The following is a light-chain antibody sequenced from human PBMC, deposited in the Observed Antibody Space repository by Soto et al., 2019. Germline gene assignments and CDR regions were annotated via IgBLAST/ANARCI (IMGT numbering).Light chain of an antibody. CDR3: QQSGSSPIT. CDR2: GAS. CDR1: QSVNTNY. J-gene: IGKJ5*01. Sequence: EIVLTQSPGTLSLSPGERATLSCRASQSVNTNYLAWYQQKSGQAPRLLIYGASSRATGIPDRFSGSGSGTDFTLTISRLDPEDFAAYFCQQSGSSPITFGQGTRLEIK. V-gene: IGKV3-20*01.